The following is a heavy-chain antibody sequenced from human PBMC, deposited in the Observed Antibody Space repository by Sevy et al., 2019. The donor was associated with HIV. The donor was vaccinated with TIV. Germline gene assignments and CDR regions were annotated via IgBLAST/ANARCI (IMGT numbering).Heavy chain of an antibody. Sequence: GGSLRLSCTASGFPFSSYATHWIRQAPGKGLEWVAYIRSDGGNQSYGDSVKGRFTISRDNSKNTVYLQMNSLRVEDMAGYYCAKNPYDNNAFDIWGQGTMVTVSS. D-gene: IGHD3-22*01. CDR2: IRSDGGNQ. J-gene: IGHJ3*02. CDR3: AKNPYDNNAFDI. CDR1: GFPFSSYA. V-gene: IGHV3-30*02.